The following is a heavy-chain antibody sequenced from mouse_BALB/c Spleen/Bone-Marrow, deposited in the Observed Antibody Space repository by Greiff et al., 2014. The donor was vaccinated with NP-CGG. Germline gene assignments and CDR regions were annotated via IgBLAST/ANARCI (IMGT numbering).Heavy chain of an antibody. CDR1: GYTFTTYW. CDR2: IDPSDSET. D-gene: IGHD2-10*02. CDR3: ARGYGNSVAWFAY. V-gene: IGHV1-61*01. J-gene: IGHJ3*01. Sequence: QVQLQQSGAELVRPGTSVKLSCEASGYTFTTYWMNWVRQRPGQGLEWIGMIDPSDSETHYNQMFKDKATLTVDKSSSTAYMQLGSLTSEDSAVYYCARGYGNSVAWFAYWGQGTLVTVSA.